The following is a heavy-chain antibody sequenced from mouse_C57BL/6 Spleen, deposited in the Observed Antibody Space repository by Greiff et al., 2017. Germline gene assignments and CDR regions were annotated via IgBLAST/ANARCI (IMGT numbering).Heavy chain of an antibody. J-gene: IGHJ2*01. CDR1: GFTFSDYG. CDR2: ISSGSSTI. D-gene: IGHD1-3*01. Sequence: EVKLVESGGGLVKPGGSLKLSCAASGFTFSDYGMHWVRQAPEKGLEWVAYISSGSSTIYYADTVKGRFTIARDNAKNTLFLQMTSLRSEDAAMYYCARELNFDCWGQGTTLTVSS. V-gene: IGHV5-17*01. CDR3: ARELNFDC.